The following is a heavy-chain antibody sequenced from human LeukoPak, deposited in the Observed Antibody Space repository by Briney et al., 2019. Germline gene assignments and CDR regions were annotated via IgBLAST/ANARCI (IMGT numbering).Heavy chain of an antibody. CDR3: ARSYGGQVWLSY. D-gene: IGHD5-18*01. CDR1: GGTFSSYA. V-gene: IGHV1-69*06. Sequence: SVKVSCKASGGTFSSYAISWVRQAPGQGLEWMGGIIPIFGTANYAQIFQGRVTITADKSTSTAYMELTSLRSEDTAVYYCARSYGGQVWLSYWGQGTLVTVSS. CDR2: IIPIFGTA. J-gene: IGHJ4*02.